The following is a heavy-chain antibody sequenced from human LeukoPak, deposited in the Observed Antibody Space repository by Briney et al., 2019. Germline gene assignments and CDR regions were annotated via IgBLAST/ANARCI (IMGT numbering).Heavy chain of an antibody. CDR1: GGSISSYY. CDR2: IYTSGST. D-gene: IGHD6-13*01. J-gene: IGHJ5*02. V-gene: IGHV4-4*07. Sequence: PSETLSLTCTVSGGSISSYYWSWIRQPAGKGLEWIGRIYTSGSTNYNPSLKSRVTMSVDTSKNQLSLKLSSVTAADTAVYYCATSRASSSSLGNWFDPWGQGTLVTVSS. CDR3: ATSRASSSSLGNWFDP.